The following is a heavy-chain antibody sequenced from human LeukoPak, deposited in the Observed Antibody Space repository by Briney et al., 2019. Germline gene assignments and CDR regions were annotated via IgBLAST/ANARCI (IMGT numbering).Heavy chain of an antibody. Sequence: PGGSLRLSCAASGFTFSSYSMNWVRQAPGKGPEWVSSISSSSSYIYYADSVKGRFTISRDNAKNSLYLQMNSLRAEDTAVYYCASELILANDYWGQGTLVTVSS. CDR1: GFTFSSYS. J-gene: IGHJ4*02. D-gene: IGHD3/OR15-3a*01. CDR3: ASELILANDY. V-gene: IGHV3-21*01. CDR2: ISSSSSYI.